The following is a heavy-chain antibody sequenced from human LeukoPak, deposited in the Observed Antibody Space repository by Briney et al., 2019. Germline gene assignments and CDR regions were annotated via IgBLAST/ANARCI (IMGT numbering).Heavy chain of an antibody. D-gene: IGHD5-12*01. Sequence: SVKVSCKASGGTFSRYAISWVRQAPGQGLEWMGGIIPIFGTANYAQKFQGRVTITADESASTAYMEVSSLRSEDTAVYYCARAYSGYDFFDYWGQGILVTVSS. CDR1: GGTFSRYA. CDR2: IIPIFGTA. CDR3: ARAYSGYDFFDY. V-gene: IGHV1-69*13. J-gene: IGHJ4*02.